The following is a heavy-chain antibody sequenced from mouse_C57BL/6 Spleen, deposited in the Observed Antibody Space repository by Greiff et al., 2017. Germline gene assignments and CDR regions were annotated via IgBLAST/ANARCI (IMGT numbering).Heavy chain of an antibody. CDR3: ARDDYDVMAY. CDR2: INYGGSST. J-gene: IGHJ4*01. V-gene: IGHV5-16*01. CDR1: GFTFSDSY. Sequence: EVKLVESEGGLVQPGSSMKLSCTASGFTFSDSYMAWVRQVPEKGLDWVANINYGGSSTYYLDSLKSRFIISRDNAKNILYLQMSSLKSEDTATYSCARDDYDVMAYWGQGTLVTVSA.